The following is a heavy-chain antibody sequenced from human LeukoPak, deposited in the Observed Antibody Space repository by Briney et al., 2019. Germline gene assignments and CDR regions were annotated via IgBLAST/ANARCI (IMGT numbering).Heavy chain of an antibody. CDR2: INHSGST. Sequence: SETLSLTCAVYGGSFSGYYWSWIRQPPGKGLEWIGEINHSGSTNYNPSLKSRVTISVDTSKNQFSLKLSSVTAADTAVYYCARAQYSSSCGIDYWGQGTLVTVSA. CDR1: GGSFSGYY. J-gene: IGHJ4*02. V-gene: IGHV4-34*01. CDR3: ARAQYSSSCGIDY. D-gene: IGHD6-6*01.